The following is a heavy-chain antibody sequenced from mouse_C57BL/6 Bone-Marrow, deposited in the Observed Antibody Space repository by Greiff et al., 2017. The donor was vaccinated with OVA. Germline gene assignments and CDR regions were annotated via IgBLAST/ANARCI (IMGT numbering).Heavy chain of an antibody. V-gene: IGHV5-2*01. CDR3: ARRSYGNPWYFDV. Sequence: EVKVVESGGGLVQPGESLKLSCESNEYEFPSHDMSWVRKTPEKRLELVAAINSDGGSTYYPDTMERRFIISRDNTKKTLYLQMSSLRSEDTALYYCARRSYGNPWYFDVWGTGTTVTVSS. CDR1: EYEFPSHD. J-gene: IGHJ1*03. D-gene: IGHD2-1*01. CDR2: INSDGGST.